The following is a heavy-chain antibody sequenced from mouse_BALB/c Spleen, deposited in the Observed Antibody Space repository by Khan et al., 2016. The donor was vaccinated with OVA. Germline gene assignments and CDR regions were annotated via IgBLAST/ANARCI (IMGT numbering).Heavy chain of an antibody. J-gene: IGHJ1*01. V-gene: IGHV9-3-1*01. CDR3: ARKGHWEFDV. Sequence: QIQLVQSGPELKKPGETVKISCKASGYSFTNYGMNWVKQAPGKGLKWMGWINTYTGEPTYTDDFKGRFAFSLDTSASTAYLQINNLKNEDTGTYVCARKGHWEFDVWGAGTTVTVSS. CDR2: INTYTGEP. CDR1: GYSFTNYG.